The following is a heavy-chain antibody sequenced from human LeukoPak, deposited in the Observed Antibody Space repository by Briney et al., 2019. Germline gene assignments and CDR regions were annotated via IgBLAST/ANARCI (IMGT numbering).Heavy chain of an antibody. CDR2: INHSGST. Sequence: SETLSLTCAVYGGSFSGYYWSWIRQPPGKGLEWIGEINHSGSTNYNPSLKSRVTISVDTSKNQFSLKLSSVTAADTAVYYCARVSTVTTFTYYYYYGMDVWGQGTTVTVSS. CDR3: ARVSTVTTFTYYYYYGMDV. V-gene: IGHV4-34*01. J-gene: IGHJ6*02. CDR1: GGSFSGYY. D-gene: IGHD4-17*01.